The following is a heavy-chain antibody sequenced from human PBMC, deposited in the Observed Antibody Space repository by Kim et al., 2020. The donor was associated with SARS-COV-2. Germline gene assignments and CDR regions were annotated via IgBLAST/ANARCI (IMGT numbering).Heavy chain of an antibody. D-gene: IGHD1-1*01. V-gene: IGHV1-18*01. CDR2: ISASNGDT. Sequence: ASVKVSCKASGYTFTGYSISWVRQAPGQGLEWMGWISASNGDTHYAQTLEGRVTMTTDTSTSTAYMELRSLTSDDTAEYYCARKPTGAPFDYWGQGNLVTVSS. J-gene: IGHJ4*02. CDR3: ARKPTGAPFDY. CDR1: GYTFTGYS.